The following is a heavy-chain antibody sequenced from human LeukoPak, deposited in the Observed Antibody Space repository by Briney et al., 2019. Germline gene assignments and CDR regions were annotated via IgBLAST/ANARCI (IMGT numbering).Heavy chain of an antibody. J-gene: IGHJ4*02. CDR2: ISSSSSTI. CDR1: GFTFSSYS. D-gene: IGHD1-26*01. CDR3: ARDFGVGSYGPFDY. Sequence: GGSLRLSCAASGFTFSSYSMNWVRQAPGKGLEWVSSISSSSSTIYYADSVKGRFTISRDNAKNSLYLQMNSLRAEDTAVYYCARDFGVGSYGPFDYWGQGTLVTVSS. V-gene: IGHV3-48*01.